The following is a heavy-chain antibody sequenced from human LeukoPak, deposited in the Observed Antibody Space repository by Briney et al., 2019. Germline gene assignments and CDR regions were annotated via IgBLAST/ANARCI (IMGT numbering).Heavy chain of an antibody. J-gene: IGHJ4*02. Sequence: ASVKVSCKASGYTFTSYYMHWVRQAPGQGLEWMGIINPSGGSTSYAQKFQGGVTMTRDMSTSTVYMELSSLRSEDTAVYYCARDGPLFAAHDYWGQGTLVTVSP. CDR1: GYTFTSYY. CDR3: ARDGPLFAAHDY. V-gene: IGHV1-46*01. D-gene: IGHD6-25*01. CDR2: INPSGGST.